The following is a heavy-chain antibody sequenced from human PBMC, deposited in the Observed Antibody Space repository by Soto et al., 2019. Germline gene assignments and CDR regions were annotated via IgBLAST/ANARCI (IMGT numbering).Heavy chain of an antibody. CDR3: ATRDSSRFY. CDR2: SHQSGNT. Sequence: QVQLQESGPGLVKPSGTLSLTCAVSGVSMSSHDWWTWVRQPPGKGLEWIGESHQSGNTNYNSSLESRVTIAVDKSKNQFALKLTSVNVADTAVYYCATRDSSRFYWGQGTLVTVSS. J-gene: IGHJ4*02. V-gene: IGHV4-4*02. CDR1: GVSMSSHDW. D-gene: IGHD6-13*01.